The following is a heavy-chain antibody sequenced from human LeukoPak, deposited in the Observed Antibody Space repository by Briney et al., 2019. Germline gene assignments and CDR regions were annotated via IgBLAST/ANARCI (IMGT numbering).Heavy chain of an antibody. D-gene: IGHD3-22*01. V-gene: IGHV3-66*01. Sequence: LPGGSLRLSCAASGFTVSSNYMSWVRQAPGKGLEWVSVIYSGGSTYYADSVKGRFTISRDNSKNTLYLQMNSLRAEDTAVYYCARGRSLSSGLDYWGQGTLVTVSS. CDR2: IYSGGST. CDR3: ARGRSLSSGLDY. CDR1: GFTVSSNY. J-gene: IGHJ4*02.